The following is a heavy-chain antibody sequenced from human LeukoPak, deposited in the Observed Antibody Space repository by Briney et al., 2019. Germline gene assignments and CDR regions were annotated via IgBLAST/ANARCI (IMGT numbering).Heavy chain of an antibody. CDR3: ARERGFYGDYVPFDY. CDR1: GYTFTSYG. CDR2: ISAYNGNT. J-gene: IGHJ4*02. V-gene: IGHV1-18*01. D-gene: IGHD4-17*01. Sequence: GASVKVSCKASGYTFTSYGISWVRQAPGQGLEWMGWISAYNGNTNYAQKLQGRVTMTTDTSTSTAYMELRSLRSDDTAVYYCARERGFYGDYVPFDYWGQGTLVTVSS.